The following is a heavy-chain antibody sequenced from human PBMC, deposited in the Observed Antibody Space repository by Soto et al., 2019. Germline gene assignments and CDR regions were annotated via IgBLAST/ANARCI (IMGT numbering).Heavy chain of an antibody. CDR2: INHSGST. J-gene: IGHJ3*02. CDR1: GGSFSGYY. CDR3: ASCSYYDFWSGYYRAAFDI. V-gene: IGHV4-34*01. D-gene: IGHD3-3*01. Sequence: SETLSLTCAVYGGSFSGYYWSWIRQPPGKXLEWIGEINHSGSTNYNPSLKSRVTISVDTSKNQFSLKLSSVTAADTAVYYCASCSYYDFWSGYYRAAFDIWGQGPMVTVSS.